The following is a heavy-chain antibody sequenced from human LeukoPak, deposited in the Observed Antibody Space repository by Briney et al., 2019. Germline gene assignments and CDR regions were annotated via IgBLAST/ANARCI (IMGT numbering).Heavy chain of an antibody. J-gene: IGHJ6*03. V-gene: IGHV3-23*01. CDR2: ISGSGGST. D-gene: IGHD4-11*01. CDR3: ARRIYSSHYYYYYMDV. CDR1: GFTFSSYA. Sequence: GGSLRLSCAASGFTFSSYAMSWVRQAPGKGLEWVSAISGSGGSTYCADSVKGRFTISRDNSKNTLYLQMNSLRAEDTAVYYCARRIYSSHYYYYYMDVWGKGTTVTVSS.